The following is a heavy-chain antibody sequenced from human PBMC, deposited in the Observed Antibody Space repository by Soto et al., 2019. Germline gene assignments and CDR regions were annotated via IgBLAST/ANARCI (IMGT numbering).Heavy chain of an antibody. J-gene: IGHJ4*02. V-gene: IGHV4-59*08. Sequence: QVQLQESGPGLVKPSETLSLTCTVSSASISSYFWSWIRQPPGKGLEWIGYIYHSGSTSYNPSLKSRSTISVDTSKNQFSLMLSSVTAADTAVYYCARHISTTWSYYFDYWGQGTLVTVSS. CDR2: IYHSGST. CDR1: SASISSYF. CDR3: ARHISTTWSYYFDY. D-gene: IGHD6-13*01.